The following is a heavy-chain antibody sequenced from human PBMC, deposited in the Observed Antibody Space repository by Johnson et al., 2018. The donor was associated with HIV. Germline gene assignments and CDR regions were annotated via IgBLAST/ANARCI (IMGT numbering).Heavy chain of an antibody. CDR2: ISYDGSNK. V-gene: IGHV3-30*04. CDR1: GFTFSSYA. D-gene: IGHD4-23*01. Sequence: QVQLVESGGGVVQPGRSLRLSCAASGFTFSSYAMHWVRQAPGKGLEWVAVISYDGSNKYYADSVKGRFTISRDNAKNSLYLQMNSLRAEDTAVYYCARATVESAFDIWGQGTMVTVSS. J-gene: IGHJ3*02. CDR3: ARATVESAFDI.